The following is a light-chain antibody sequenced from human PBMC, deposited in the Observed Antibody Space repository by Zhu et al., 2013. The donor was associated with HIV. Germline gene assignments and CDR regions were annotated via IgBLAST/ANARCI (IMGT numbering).Light chain of an antibody. V-gene: IGKV3-20*01. CDR2: GAS. J-gene: IGKJ4*01. CDR1: RRVISRN. Sequence: EIVLTQSPATLSLSPGERATLSCRASRRVISRNVAWYQQKLGQAPRLLIHGASNRATGIPDRFSGSGSGTDFTLTISRLEPEDFAVYYCQQYANSPRTFGGGTKVEI. CDR3: QQYANSPRT.